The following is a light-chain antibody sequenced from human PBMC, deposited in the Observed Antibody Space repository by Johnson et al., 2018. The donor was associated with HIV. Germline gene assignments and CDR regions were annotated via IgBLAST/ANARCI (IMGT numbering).Light chain of an antibody. CDR3: GTWDSSLSAYV. Sequence: QSVLTQPPSVSAAPGQKVTISCSGSISNIGNSYVSWYQQLPGAAPKLLIFENNKRPSGIPDRFSGSKSGTSATLGITGLQTGDEADYYCGTWDSSLSAYVFGTGTKVTVL. CDR1: ISNIGNSY. V-gene: IGLV1-51*02. J-gene: IGLJ1*01. CDR2: ENN.